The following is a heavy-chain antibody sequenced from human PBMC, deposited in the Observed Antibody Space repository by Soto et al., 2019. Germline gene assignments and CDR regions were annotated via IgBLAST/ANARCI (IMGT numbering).Heavy chain of an antibody. CDR3: AREAGGVTGYDY. Sequence: ASVKVSCKASGYTFSYQGITWVRQAPGQGLEWMGWINPNSGGTNYAQKFQGWVTMTRDTSISTAYMELSRLRSDDTAVYYCAREAGGVTGYDYWGQGTLVTVSS. CDR2: INPNSGGT. V-gene: IGHV1-2*04. D-gene: IGHD3-16*01. CDR1: GYTFSYQG. J-gene: IGHJ4*02.